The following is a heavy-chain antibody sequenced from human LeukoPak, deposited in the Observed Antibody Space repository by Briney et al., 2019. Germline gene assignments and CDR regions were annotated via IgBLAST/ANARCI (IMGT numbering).Heavy chain of an antibody. Sequence: RGSLRLSCAVSGFTFSSYDMNWVRQAPGKGLEWVSSISSSSNYIHYADSVKGRFTISRDNAKNSLYLQMNSLRAEDTAVYFCARGRGYDSGTYNYAFSDYWGQGTLVTVSS. CDR1: GFTFSSYD. J-gene: IGHJ4*02. V-gene: IGHV3-21*01. CDR3: ARGRGYDSGTYNYAFSDY. D-gene: IGHD3-22*01. CDR2: ISSSSNYI.